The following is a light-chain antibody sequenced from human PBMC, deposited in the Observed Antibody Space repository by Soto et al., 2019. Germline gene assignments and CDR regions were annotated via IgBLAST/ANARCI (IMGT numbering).Light chain of an antibody. CDR1: SSDVGGYKY. Sequence: QSVLTQPASVSGSPGQSITISCTGTSSDVGGYKYVSWFQQHPGKAPKLMIYDVDNRPSGVSNRFSGSKSGNTASLTISWLHSEDEADYYCSSYTSTNTHVFGTGTKVTVL. V-gene: IGLV2-14*03. CDR3: SSYTSTNTHV. J-gene: IGLJ1*01. CDR2: DVD.